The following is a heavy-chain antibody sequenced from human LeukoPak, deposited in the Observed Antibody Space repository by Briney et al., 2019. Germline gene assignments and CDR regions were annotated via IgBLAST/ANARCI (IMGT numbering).Heavy chain of an antibody. D-gene: IGHD3-3*01. Sequence: SETLSLTCAVSGGSICSGSYCWGWVRQPPGKGLEWHVYIYYGGSTNSNPSLKSRVTISVDTSKNQFSLKLSSLTAADTAVYYCARYTDPYYDFWSGYQRDYYYYYYMDVWGKGTTVTVSS. CDR1: GGSICSGSYC. V-gene: IGHV4-61*01. J-gene: IGHJ6*03. CDR2: IYYGGST. CDR3: ARYTDPYYDFWSGYQRDYYYYYYMDV.